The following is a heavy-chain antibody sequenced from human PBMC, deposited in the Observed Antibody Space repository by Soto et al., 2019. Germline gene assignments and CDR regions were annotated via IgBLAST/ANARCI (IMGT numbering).Heavy chain of an antibody. Sequence: GGSLRLSCAASGISISTYAMSWVRQAPGKGLEWVASLSGGGNRPYYADSVKGRFIISRDNSKNTLYVQMNSLRAEDTAIYYCAKQAGYSSDPFDYWGQGTLVTVSS. V-gene: IGHV3-23*01. J-gene: IGHJ4*02. CDR1: GISISTYA. D-gene: IGHD6-19*01. CDR3: AKQAGYSSDPFDY. CDR2: LSGGGNRP.